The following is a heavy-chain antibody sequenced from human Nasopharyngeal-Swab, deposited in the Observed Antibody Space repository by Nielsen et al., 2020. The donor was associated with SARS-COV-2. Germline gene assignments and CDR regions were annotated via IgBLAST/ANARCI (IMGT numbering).Heavy chain of an antibody. Sequence: GSLRLSCIVSGCSVRRGSHYWSWILQPPGKGLEWIGYIFYTGNTNYNPSLESRVTMSIDTSRNQFSLSLNSVTAADTAVYYCARDRGDLRKYYFDSWGQGTQITVSA. J-gene: IGHJ4*02. V-gene: IGHV4-61*01. CDR1: GCSVRRGSHY. CDR2: IFYTGNT. D-gene: IGHD3-10*01. CDR3: ARDRGDLRKYYFDS.